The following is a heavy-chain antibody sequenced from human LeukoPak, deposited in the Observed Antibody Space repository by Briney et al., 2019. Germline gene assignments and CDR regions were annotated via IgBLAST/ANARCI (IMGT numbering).Heavy chain of an antibody. D-gene: IGHD3-16*01. Sequence: GGSLRLSCSASGFTFSTYAMHWVRQTPGKGLEYVSAISSSGGSTYYADSLKGRFTISRDNSKNTLYLQMSSLRAEDTAVYYCARDGGWPGYFDIWGQGTLVTVSS. CDR1: GFTFSTYA. CDR2: ISSSGGST. CDR3: ARDGGWPGYFDI. V-gene: IGHV3-64D*09. J-gene: IGHJ3*02.